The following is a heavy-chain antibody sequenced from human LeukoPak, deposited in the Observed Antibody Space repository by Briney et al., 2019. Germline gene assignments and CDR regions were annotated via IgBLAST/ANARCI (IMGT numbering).Heavy chain of an antibody. J-gene: IGHJ6*03. CDR3: ARVIGGWLQLSVYYYYMDV. D-gene: IGHD5-24*01. Sequence: SEALSLTCAVYGGSFSGYYWSWIRQPPGKGLEWIGEINHSGSTNYNPSLKSRVTISVDTSKNQFSLKLSSVTAADTAVYYRARVIGGWLQLSVYYYYMDVWGKGTTVTVSS. V-gene: IGHV4-34*01. CDR1: GGSFSGYY. CDR2: INHSGST.